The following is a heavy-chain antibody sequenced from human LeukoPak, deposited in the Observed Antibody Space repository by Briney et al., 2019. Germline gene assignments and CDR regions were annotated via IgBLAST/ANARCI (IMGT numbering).Heavy chain of an antibody. D-gene: IGHD6-13*01. CDR3: LTTSFRTSSTWWYFDY. V-gene: IGHV3-53*01. CDR1: GFTVGSNY. CDR2: IYSSGTT. Sequence: GGSLRLSCAASGFTVGSNYLSWVRQAPGKGLEWVSVIYSSGTTYYADSVRGRFTIPRDSSKNTLYLQMNSLRTEDTAVYYCLTTSFRTSSTWWYFDYWGQGTLVTVSS. J-gene: IGHJ4*02.